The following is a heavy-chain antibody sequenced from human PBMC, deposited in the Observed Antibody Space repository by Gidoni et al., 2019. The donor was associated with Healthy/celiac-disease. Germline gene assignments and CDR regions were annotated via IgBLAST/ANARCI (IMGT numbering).Heavy chain of an antibody. CDR2: IYSGGST. CDR3: ARERAELPAAFDI. D-gene: IGHD1-7*01. CDR1: GFTVSSNY. V-gene: IGHV3-66*01. Sequence: EVQLVESGGGLVQPGGSLRLSCASSGFTVSSNYMSWVRQAPGKGLEWVSVIYSGGSTYYADSVKGRFTISRDNSKNTLYLQMNSLRAEDTAVYYGARERAELPAAFDIWGQGTMVTVSS. J-gene: IGHJ3*02.